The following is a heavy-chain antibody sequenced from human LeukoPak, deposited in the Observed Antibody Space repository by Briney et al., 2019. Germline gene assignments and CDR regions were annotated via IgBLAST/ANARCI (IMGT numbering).Heavy chain of an antibody. V-gene: IGHV3-23*01. D-gene: IGHD3-16*02. CDR1: GFTFSNYA. Sequence: GGSLRLSCAASGFTFSNYAMCWVRQAPGKGLEWVSAISGSGGSSYYADSVKGRFTISRDNSKSTLYLQMNSLRAEDTAVYYCALNGREVPSGAFDIWGQGTMVTVSS. CDR2: ISGSGGSS. J-gene: IGHJ3*02. CDR3: ALNGREVPSGAFDI.